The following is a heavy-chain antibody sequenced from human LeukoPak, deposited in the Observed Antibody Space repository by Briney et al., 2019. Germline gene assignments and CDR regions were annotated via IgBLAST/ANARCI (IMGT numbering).Heavy chain of an antibody. CDR2: IIPIFGTA. V-gene: IGHV1-69*05. D-gene: IGHD4-11*01. CDR3: ARGYYDYSNYEFDY. J-gene: IGHJ4*02. CDR1: GGTFSSYA. Sequence: RASVKVSCKASGGTFSSYAISWVRQAPGQGLEWMGGIIPIFGTANYAQKFQGRVTITTDESTSTAYMELSRLRSDDTAVYYCARGYYDYSNYEFDYWGQGTLVTVSS.